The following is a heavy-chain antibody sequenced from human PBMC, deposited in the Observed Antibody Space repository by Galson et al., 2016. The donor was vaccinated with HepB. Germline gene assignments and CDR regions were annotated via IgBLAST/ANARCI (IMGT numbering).Heavy chain of an antibody. CDR1: GFTFSNYG. CDR2: IWFDGSNK. J-gene: IGHJ3*02. CDR3: ARESDYGDYGVLGVGI. Sequence: SLRLSCAASGFTFSNYGIHWVRQAPGKGLEWVAVIWFDGSNKYYADSVKGRFTISRDNSKNTVYLQMNSLRAEDTAVYYCARESDYGDYGVLGVGIWGQGTMVTVSS. V-gene: IGHV3-33*01. D-gene: IGHD4-17*01.